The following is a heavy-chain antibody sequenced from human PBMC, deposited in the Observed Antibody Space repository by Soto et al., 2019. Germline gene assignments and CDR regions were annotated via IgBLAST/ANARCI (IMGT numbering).Heavy chain of an antibody. V-gene: IGHV3-23*01. CDR2: ISISGGTT. CDR1: GLTFSSYA. CDR3: AKRLSPSGSPWYY. J-gene: IGHJ4*02. D-gene: IGHD2-15*01. Sequence: GGSLRLSCAASGLTFSSYAMTWVRQAPGNGLEWVSSISISGGTTYYTDSVRGRFTISRDDSKNTLYLQMNSLRAKDTAVYYCAKRLSPSGSPWYYWGQGTLVTVSS.